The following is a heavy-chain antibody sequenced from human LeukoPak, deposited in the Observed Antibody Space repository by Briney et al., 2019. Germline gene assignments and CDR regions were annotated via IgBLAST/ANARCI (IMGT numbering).Heavy chain of an antibody. V-gene: IGHV4-59*01. CDR1: GGSISSYY. CDR3: ARAFFSSSWYFSERYYMDV. Sequence: SETLSLTCTVSGGSISSYYWSWIRQPPGKGLEWIGYIYYSGSTNYNPSLKSRVTISVDTSKNQFSLKLSSVTAADTAVYYCARAFFSSSWYFSERYYMDVWSKGTTVTVSS. J-gene: IGHJ6*03. D-gene: IGHD6-13*01. CDR2: IYYSGST.